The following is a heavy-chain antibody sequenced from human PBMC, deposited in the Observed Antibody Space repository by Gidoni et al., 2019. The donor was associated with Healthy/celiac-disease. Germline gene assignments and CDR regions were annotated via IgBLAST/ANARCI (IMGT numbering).Heavy chain of an antibody. CDR3: AKSSYDCWSGYRYYYYYMDV. V-gene: IGHV3-23*01. CDR2: SRGSGGST. Sequence: EVQLLESGGGLVQPGGSLRLSCAASGFTFSSYAMSWVRQAPGKGLEWGSASRGSGGSTYYADSVKGRFTSSRDNSKNTLYLQMNSLRAEDTAVYYCAKSSYDCWSGYRYYYYYMDVWGKGTTVTVSS. D-gene: IGHD3-3*01. CDR1: GFTFSSYA. J-gene: IGHJ6*03.